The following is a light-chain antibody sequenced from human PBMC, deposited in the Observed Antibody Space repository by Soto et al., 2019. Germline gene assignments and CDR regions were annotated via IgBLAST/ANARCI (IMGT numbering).Light chain of an antibody. Sequence: DIVVTQSPLSLPVTPGEPASISCRSSQSLLHSNGYNYLDWYLQKPGQSPQLLIYLGSNRASGVPARFSGSGSGTDCTLKISRVEAEDVGVYYCMQAVQTPRTFGQGTRLEIK. CDR1: QSLLHSNGYNY. V-gene: IGKV2-28*01. J-gene: IGKJ5*01. CDR3: MQAVQTPRT. CDR2: LGS.